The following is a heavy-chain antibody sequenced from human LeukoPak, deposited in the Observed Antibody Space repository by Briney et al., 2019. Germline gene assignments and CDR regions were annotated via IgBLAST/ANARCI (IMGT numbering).Heavy chain of an antibody. Sequence: SETLSLTCAVYGGSFSDYYWTWIRQPPGKGLEWLGEINHSGSTNYNPSLKSRVTLSLDTSKNQFSLKLSSVTAADTAVYYCARYYDSRGYYPGTAYFQHWGQGTLVTVSS. V-gene: IGHV4-34*01. CDR1: GGSFSDYY. D-gene: IGHD3-22*01. CDR3: ARYYDSRGYYPGTAYFQH. J-gene: IGHJ1*01. CDR2: INHSGST.